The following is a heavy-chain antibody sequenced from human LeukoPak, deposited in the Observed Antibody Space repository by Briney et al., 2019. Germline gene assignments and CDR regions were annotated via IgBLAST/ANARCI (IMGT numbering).Heavy chain of an antibody. CDR1: GGSISSSSYY. V-gene: IGHV4-39*07. Sequence: PSETLSLTCTVSGGSISSSSYYWGWIRQPPGKGLEWIGSIYYSGSTYYNPSLKSRVTISVDTSKNQFSLKLSSVTAADTAVYYCAISSTYYQLDYWGQGTLVTVSS. CDR2: IYYSGST. CDR3: AISSTYYQLDY. J-gene: IGHJ4*02. D-gene: IGHD3-22*01.